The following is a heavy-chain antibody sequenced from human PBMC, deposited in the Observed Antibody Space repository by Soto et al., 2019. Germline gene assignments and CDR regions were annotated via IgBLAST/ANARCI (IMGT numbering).Heavy chain of an antibody. CDR2: IYYSGST. CDR1: GGSISSGDYY. V-gene: IGHV4-30-4*01. D-gene: IGHD3-10*01. J-gene: IGHJ6*02. CDR3: ARDYYYYGSGSYYRYGMDV. Sequence: PSETLSLTCTVSGGSISSGDYYWSWIRQPPGKGLEWIGYIYYSGSTYYNPSLKSRVTISVDTSKNQFSLKLSSVTAADTAVYYCARDYYYYGSGSYYRYGMDVWGQGTTVTV.